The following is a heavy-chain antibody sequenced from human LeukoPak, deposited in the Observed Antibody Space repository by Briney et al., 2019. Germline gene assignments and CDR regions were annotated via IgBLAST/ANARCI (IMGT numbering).Heavy chain of an antibody. CDR2: MNSGGTT. D-gene: IGHD3-3*01. CDR1: GFNVSITY. CDR3: AREWSEAQKDAFDF. Sequence: GGSLRLFCVASGFNVSITYMNWVRQAPGKGLEWVSLMNSGGTTYYPDSVKGRFTIARDNSKNTLFLQMNSLRAADSGVYYCAREWSEAQKDAFDFWGQGTMVTASS. J-gene: IGHJ3*01. V-gene: IGHV3-66*01.